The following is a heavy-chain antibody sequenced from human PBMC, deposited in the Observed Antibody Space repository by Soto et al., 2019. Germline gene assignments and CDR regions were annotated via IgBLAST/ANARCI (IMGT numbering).Heavy chain of an antibody. CDR1: GDTFNFYS. CDR3: ARNYGSGYPAFDS. Sequence: QVQLVQSGAEVKSAGSSVKVSCKASGDTFNFYSINWVRQAPGLGLEWVGRVNPILSMSNYAQRFQGRVTMTADKSTGTAYMELRSLRSEDTAIYCCARNYGSGYPAFDSWGQGALVTVSS. D-gene: IGHD3-10*01. V-gene: IGHV1-69*02. CDR2: VNPILSMS. J-gene: IGHJ4*02.